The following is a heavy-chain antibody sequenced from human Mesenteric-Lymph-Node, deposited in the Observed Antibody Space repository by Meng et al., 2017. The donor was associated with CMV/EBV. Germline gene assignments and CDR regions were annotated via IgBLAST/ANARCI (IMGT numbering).Heavy chain of an antibody. CDR2: MNPNSGNT. Sequence: ASVKVSCKASGYTFTSYDINWVRQATGQGLEWMGWMNPNSGNTGYAQKFQGRVTMTRNTSITTAYMELSSLRSEDTAVYYCARAWGRDQLLYSNFDYWGQGTLVTVSS. V-gene: IGHV1-8*01. CDR3: ARAWGRDQLLYSNFDY. CDR1: GYTFTSYD. D-gene: IGHD2-2*02. J-gene: IGHJ4*02.